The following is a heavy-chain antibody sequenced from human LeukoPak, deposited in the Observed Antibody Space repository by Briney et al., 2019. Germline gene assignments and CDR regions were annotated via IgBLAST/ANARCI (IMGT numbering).Heavy chain of an antibody. J-gene: IGHJ4*02. CDR1: GGSISSGGYY. Sequence: SETLYLTCTVSGGSISSGGYYWSWIRQHPGKGLEWIGYIYYSGSTYYNPSLKSRVTISVDTSKNQFSLKLSSVTAADTAVYYCARGEMATIVDYWGQGTLVTVSS. D-gene: IGHD5-24*01. CDR3: ARGEMATIVDY. V-gene: IGHV4-31*03. CDR2: IYYSGST.